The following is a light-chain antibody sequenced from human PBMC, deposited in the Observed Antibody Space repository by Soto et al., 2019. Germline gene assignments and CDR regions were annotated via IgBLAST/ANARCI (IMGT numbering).Light chain of an antibody. V-gene: IGKV3-11*01. Sequence: EIVLTQSPGTLSLSPGERATLSCRASHSVSSNYLAWYQQKPGQAPRLLIHDASSRATGIPARFSGSGSGTDFTLTISSLEPEDFAVYYCQQRNNWPPSITFGPGTRLEI. CDR2: DAS. CDR1: HSVSSNY. CDR3: QQRNNWPPSIT. J-gene: IGKJ5*01.